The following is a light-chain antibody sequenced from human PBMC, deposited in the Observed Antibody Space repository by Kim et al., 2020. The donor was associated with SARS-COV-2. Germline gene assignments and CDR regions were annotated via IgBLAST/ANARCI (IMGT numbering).Light chain of an antibody. V-gene: IGKV1-5*01. CDR2: EVS. Sequence: ASVGDRVPITCRASQTITTWLAWYQQKPGKAPNLLIYEVSTLEDGVPSRFSGGGSGTEFTLTIASLQPDDFATYYCQQYHTFPWTFGQGTKVDIK. CDR1: QTITTW. CDR3: QQYHTFPWT. J-gene: IGKJ1*01.